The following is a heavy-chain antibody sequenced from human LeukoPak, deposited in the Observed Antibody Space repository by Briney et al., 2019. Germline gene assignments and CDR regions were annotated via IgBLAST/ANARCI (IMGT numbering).Heavy chain of an antibody. CDR2: ISSSSSYI. CDR3: ARDSYGSGISGNFDY. Sequence: GGSLRLSCAASGFTFSSYSMNWVRQAPGKGLEWVSSISSSSSYIYYADSVRGRFTISRDNAKNSLYLQMNSLRAEDTAVYYCARDSYGSGISGNFDYWGQGTLVTVSS. CDR1: GFTFSSYS. V-gene: IGHV3-21*01. J-gene: IGHJ4*02. D-gene: IGHD3-10*01.